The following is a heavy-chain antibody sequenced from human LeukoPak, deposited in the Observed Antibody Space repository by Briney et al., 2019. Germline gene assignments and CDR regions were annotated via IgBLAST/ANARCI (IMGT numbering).Heavy chain of an antibody. CDR1: GFTFSNYA. CDR3: AKRSSTSSGYLDF. Sequence: GGSLRLSCAASGFTFSNYAMSWVRQAPGKGLEGVSAITGSGAYTNYADAVKGRFTISRDNSKNTLYLQMNSLRAEDTAIYYCAKRSSTSSGYLDFWGRGTLVTVSS. J-gene: IGHJ4*02. D-gene: IGHD3-22*01. V-gene: IGHV3-23*01. CDR2: ITGSGAYT.